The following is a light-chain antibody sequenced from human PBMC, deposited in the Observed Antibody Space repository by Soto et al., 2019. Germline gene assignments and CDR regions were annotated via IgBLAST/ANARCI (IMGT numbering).Light chain of an antibody. CDR2: DVN. J-gene: IGLJ2*01. V-gene: IGLV2-14*01. CDR1: SSNVGGYNY. CDR3: SSYTSRSPLV. Sequence: QSVLTQPASVSGSPGQSITISCTGSSSNVGGYNYVSWYQQHPGKAPKLMIYDVNSRPSGVPNRFSGSKSGTTASLTISGLHAEDEAYYYCSSYTSRSPLVFGGGTKLTVL.